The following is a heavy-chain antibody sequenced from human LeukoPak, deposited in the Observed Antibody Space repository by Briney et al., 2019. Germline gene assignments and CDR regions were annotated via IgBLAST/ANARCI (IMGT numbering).Heavy chain of an antibody. V-gene: IGHV3-74*01. J-gene: IGHJ4*02. Sequence: PGGSLRLSCAASGFTFSKYWMNWVRQVPGKGLVWVSFINNDGSRTSYADFAKGRFTVSRDNAKNTLYLQMNSLRADDTAVYYCTRSPSLGGSYWGFDYWGQGTLLTVSS. CDR2: INNDGSRT. CDR3: TRSPSLGGSYWGFDY. CDR1: GFTFSKYW. D-gene: IGHD1-26*01.